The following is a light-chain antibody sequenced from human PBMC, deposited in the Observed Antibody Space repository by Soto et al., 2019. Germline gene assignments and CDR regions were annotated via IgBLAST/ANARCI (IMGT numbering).Light chain of an antibody. CDR1: QSVSSY. CDR2: DAS. CDR3: QQRSNWPYT. V-gene: IGKV3-11*01. J-gene: IGKJ2*01. Sequence: EILLTQSPGALAVSPGEVATLSCRASQSVSSYLAWYQQKPGQAPRLLIYDASNRATGIPARFSGSGSGTDFTLTISSLEPEDFAVYYCQQRSNWPYTFGQGTKLEIK.